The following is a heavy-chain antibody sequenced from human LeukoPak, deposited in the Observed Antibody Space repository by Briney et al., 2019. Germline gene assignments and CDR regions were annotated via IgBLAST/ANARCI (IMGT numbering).Heavy chain of an antibody. D-gene: IGHD6-19*01. Sequence: GGSLRLSCAASGFAFSTFRMHWVRQAPGKGLEWVALISYDGINKDYADSVKGRFTISRDNSKTTLYLQMNSLRAEDTAVYYCAKVRWDNSGWYYLDSWGQGTLVTVSS. V-gene: IGHV3-30*04. CDR1: GFAFSTFR. CDR3: AKVRWDNSGWYYLDS. CDR2: ISYDGINK. J-gene: IGHJ4*02.